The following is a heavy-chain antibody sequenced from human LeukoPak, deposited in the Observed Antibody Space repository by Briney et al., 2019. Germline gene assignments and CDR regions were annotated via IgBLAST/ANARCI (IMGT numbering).Heavy chain of an antibody. CDR2: INHSGST. J-gene: IGHJ4*02. CDR1: GGSFSGYY. CDR3: ARVSRKFDY. V-gene: IGHV4-34*01. Sequence: PSKTLSLTCAVYGGSFSGYYWSLIRQPPGKGLEWIGEINHSGSTNYNPSLKSRVTISVDTSKNQFSLKLSSVTAADTAVYYCARVSRKFDYWGQGTLVTVSS.